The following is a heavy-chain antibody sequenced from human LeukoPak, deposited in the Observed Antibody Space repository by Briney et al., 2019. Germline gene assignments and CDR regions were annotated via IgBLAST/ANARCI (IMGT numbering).Heavy chain of an antibody. D-gene: IGHD5-18*01. Sequence: GASVKVSCKASGYTFTGYYMHWVRQAPGQGLEWMGWINPNSGGTNYAQKFQGRVTMSRDRSISTGYMELGRLRSDDTAVYYCARVVDTAMVMDYWGQGTLVTVSS. J-gene: IGHJ4*02. CDR2: INPNSGGT. V-gene: IGHV1-2*02. CDR3: ARVVDTAMVMDY. CDR1: GYTFTGYY.